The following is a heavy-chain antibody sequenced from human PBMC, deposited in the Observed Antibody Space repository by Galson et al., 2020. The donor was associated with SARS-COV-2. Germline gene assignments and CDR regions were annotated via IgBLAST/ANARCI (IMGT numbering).Heavy chain of an antibody. Sequence: ETSETLSLTCTVSGGSISSSSYYWGWIRQPPGKGLEWIGSIYYSGSTYYNPSLKSRVTISVDTSKNQFSLKLSSVTAADTAVYYCARGVEQQPLDWFDPWGQGTLVTVSS. J-gene: IGHJ5*02. CDR2: IYYSGST. CDR3: ARGVEQQPLDWFDP. V-gene: IGHV4-39*01. D-gene: IGHD6-13*01. CDR1: GGSISSSSYY.